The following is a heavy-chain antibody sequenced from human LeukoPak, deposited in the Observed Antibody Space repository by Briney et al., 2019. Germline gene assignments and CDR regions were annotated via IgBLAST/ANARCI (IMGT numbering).Heavy chain of an antibody. CDR3: ARDGRGAVAGFDY. Sequence: PGGSLRLSCAASGFTFSSYEMNWVRQAPGKGLEWVSSISSSSYIYYADSVKGRFTISRDNAKNSLYLQMNSLRAEDMAVYYCARDGRGAVAGFDYWGQGTLVTVSS. J-gene: IGHJ4*02. D-gene: IGHD6-19*01. CDR1: GFTFSSYE. CDR2: ISSSSYI. V-gene: IGHV3-21*01.